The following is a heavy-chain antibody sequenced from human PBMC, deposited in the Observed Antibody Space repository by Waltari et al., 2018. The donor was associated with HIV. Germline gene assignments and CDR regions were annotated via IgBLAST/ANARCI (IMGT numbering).Heavy chain of an antibody. V-gene: IGHV3-7*01. CDR3: ARDPQTDFWSGYHDY. J-gene: IGHJ4*02. D-gene: IGHD3-3*01. Sequence: EVQLVESGGGLVQPGGSLRLSCAASGFTFSSNWMSWVRQAPGKGLEWVANIKQDGSEKYYVDSVKGRFTISRDNAKNSLYLQMNSLRAEDTAVYYCARDPQTDFWSGYHDYWGQGTLVTVSS. CDR2: IKQDGSEK. CDR1: GFTFSSNW.